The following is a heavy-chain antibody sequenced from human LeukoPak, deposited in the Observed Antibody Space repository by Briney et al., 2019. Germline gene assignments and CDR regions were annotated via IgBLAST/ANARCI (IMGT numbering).Heavy chain of an antibody. CDR1: GFSFSSYA. Sequence: GGSLRLSCAASGFSFSSYAMHWVRQAPGKGLEWVAVISYDGNNKYYADSVKGRFIISRDNSKNTLYLQMNSLRAEDTAVYYCARDPEGGFSYGWGAFDIWGQGTMVTVSS. CDR2: ISYDGNNK. CDR3: ARDPEGGFSYGWGAFDI. D-gene: IGHD5-18*01. J-gene: IGHJ3*02. V-gene: IGHV3-30-3*01.